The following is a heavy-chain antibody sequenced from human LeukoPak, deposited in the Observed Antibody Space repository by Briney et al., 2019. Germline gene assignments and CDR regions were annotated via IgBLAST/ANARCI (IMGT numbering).Heavy chain of an antibody. CDR2: IKQDGSEK. J-gene: IGHJ6*02. CDR1: GFTFSTYW. CDR3: AKDGLGYCSSTSCYVHYYYGMDV. V-gene: IGHV3-7*01. D-gene: IGHD2-2*01. Sequence: GGSLRLSCAASGFTFSTYWMSWVRQAPAKGLQWVANIKQDGSEKYYVDSVKGRFTISRDNSKNTLYLQMNSLRAEDTAVYYCAKDGLGYCSSTSCYVHYYYGMDVWGQGTTVTVSS.